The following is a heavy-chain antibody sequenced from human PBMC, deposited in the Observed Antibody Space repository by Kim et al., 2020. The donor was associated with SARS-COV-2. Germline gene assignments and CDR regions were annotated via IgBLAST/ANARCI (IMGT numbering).Heavy chain of an antibody. V-gene: IGHV7-4-1*02. CDR3: VRGGATAGTDY. CDR1: GYTFTTFA. J-gene: IGHJ4*02. D-gene: IGHD6-13*01. Sequence: ASVKVSCKTSGYTFTTFAMNWVRQAPGQGLEWMGWVNTNTGNPTYAQGFTGRFVFSLDTSVSTAYLQISNLKADDTAVYYCVRGGATAGTDYWGQGTLVTVSS. CDR2: VNTNTGNP.